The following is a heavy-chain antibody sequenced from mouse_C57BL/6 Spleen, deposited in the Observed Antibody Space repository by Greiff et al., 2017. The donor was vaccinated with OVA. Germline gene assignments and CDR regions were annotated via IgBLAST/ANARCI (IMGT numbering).Heavy chain of an antibody. J-gene: IGHJ2*01. CDR3: ARNDDGHDY. CDR1: GFSFTSSG. Sequence: QVQLKQSGPGLVQPSQSLSITCTVSGFSFTSSGVHWVRQSPGKGLEWLGVIWSGGSTAYNAAFISRLSISKDNSKRQVYFKMNSLQANDTAIYYCARNDDGHDYWGQGTTLTVSS. V-gene: IGHV2-2*02. CDR2: IWSGGST. D-gene: IGHD2-12*01.